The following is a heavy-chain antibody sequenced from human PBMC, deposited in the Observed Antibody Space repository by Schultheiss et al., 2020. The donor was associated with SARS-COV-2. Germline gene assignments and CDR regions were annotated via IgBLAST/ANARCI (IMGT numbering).Heavy chain of an antibody. CDR2: IIPIFGTA. CDR3: AADTAVTNWFDP. Sequence: SVKVSCKASGGTFSSYAISWVRQAPGQGLEWMGGIIPIFGTANYAQKFQGRVTITADKSTSTAYMELSSLRSEDTAVYYCAADTAVTNWFDPWGQGTLVTVSS. J-gene: IGHJ5*02. V-gene: IGHV1-69*06. CDR1: GGTFSSYA. D-gene: IGHD4-17*01.